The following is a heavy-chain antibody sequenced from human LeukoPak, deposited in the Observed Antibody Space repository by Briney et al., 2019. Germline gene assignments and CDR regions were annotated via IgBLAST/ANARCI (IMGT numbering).Heavy chain of an antibody. CDR1: GFTFSSYG. D-gene: IGHD5-18*01. CDR2: VRYTGSNQ. Sequence: GGSLRLSCAASGFTFSSYGMHWVRQAPGKGLEWVAFVRYTGSNQYYTDSVKGRFTISRDNSKDTLYPQMNSLRADDTAVYYCARDSKIQSWLYYFDYWGQGTLVTVSS. V-gene: IGHV3-30*02. CDR3: ARDSKIQSWLYYFDY. J-gene: IGHJ4*02.